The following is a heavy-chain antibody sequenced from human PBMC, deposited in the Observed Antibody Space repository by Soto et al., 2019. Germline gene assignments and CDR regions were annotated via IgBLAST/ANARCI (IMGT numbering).Heavy chain of an antibody. J-gene: IGHJ6*02. CDR2: ISGSGGST. Sequence: GGALRLSCAASGFTFSSYAMSWVRQAPGKGLEWVSAISGSGGSTYYADSVKGRFTISRDNSKNTLYLQMNSLRAEDTAVYYCAKSGSFAYYYGMDVWGQGTTVTVSS. D-gene: IGHD3-10*01. CDR3: AKSGSFAYYYGMDV. CDR1: GFTFSSYA. V-gene: IGHV3-23*01.